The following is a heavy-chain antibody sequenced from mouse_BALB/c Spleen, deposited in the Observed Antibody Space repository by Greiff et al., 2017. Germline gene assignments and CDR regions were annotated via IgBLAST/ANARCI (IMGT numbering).Heavy chain of an antibody. CDR2: IDPANGNT. CDR3: APHDYRPSYYAMDY. D-gene: IGHD2-4*01. J-gene: IGHJ4*01. V-gene: IGHV14-3*02. Sequence: EVQLQESGAELVKPGASVKLSCTASGFNIKDTYMHWVKQRPEQGLEWIGRIDPANGNTKYDPKFQGKATITADTSSNTAYLQLSSLTSEDTAVYYCAPHDYRPSYYAMDYWGQGTSVTVSS. CDR1: GFNIKDTY.